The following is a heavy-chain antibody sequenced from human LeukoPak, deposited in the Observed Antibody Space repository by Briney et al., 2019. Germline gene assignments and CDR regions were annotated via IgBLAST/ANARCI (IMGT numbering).Heavy chain of an antibody. CDR3: ARDPQYCSSTSCYAAFDI. V-gene: IGHV1-46*01. J-gene: IGHJ3*02. CDR2: INPSGGST. Sequence: ASVKVSCKASGYTFTSYYMHWVQQAPGQGFGWLGIINPSGGSTSYAQKFQGRVTMTRDTSTSTVYMELSSLRSEDTAVYYCARDPQYCSSTSCYAAFDIWGQGTMVTVSS. CDR1: GYTFTSYY. D-gene: IGHD2-2*01.